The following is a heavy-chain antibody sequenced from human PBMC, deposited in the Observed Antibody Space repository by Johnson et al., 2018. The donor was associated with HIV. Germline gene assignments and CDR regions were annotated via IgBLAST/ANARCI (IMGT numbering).Heavy chain of an antibody. V-gene: IGHV3-15*01. CDR3: AREEGTDILTRGDAFDI. CDR2: IKSKTDGGTT. CDR1: GFTLSNAW. J-gene: IGHJ3*02. D-gene: IGHD3-9*01. Sequence: VQLVESGGGLVQPGRSLRLSCAASGFTLSNAWMSWVRQAPGKGLEWVGHIKSKTDGGTTDYAAPVKGRFTISRDNSKNTLYLQRNSLRAEGTAVYYCAREEGTDILTRGDAFDIWGQGTMVTVSS.